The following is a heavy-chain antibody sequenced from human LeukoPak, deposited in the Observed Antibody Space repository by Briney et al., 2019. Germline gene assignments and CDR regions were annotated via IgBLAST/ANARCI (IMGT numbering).Heavy chain of an antibody. CDR2: VYKDGKM. Sequence: GGSLRLSCAASGFTVSSTYMSWVRQSPGKGLEWVSVVYKDGKMFYIDSVKGRFTISRDNSKNTLYLQMNSLRAEDTAVYYCARSSGPDAPDYWGQGTLVTVSS. CDR1: GFTVSSTY. CDR3: ARSSGPDAPDY. D-gene: IGHD7-27*01. J-gene: IGHJ4*02. V-gene: IGHV3-53*01.